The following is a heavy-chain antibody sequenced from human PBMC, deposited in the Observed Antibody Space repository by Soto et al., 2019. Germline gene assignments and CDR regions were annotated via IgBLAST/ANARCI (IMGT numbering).Heavy chain of an antibody. Sequence: GASVKVSCKVPENTLTELTIDWLRQAPGKGLEWMGHSAPEQGEPVYPQKFQGRVSMTEDPSTDTAYMELTSLRFEDTAAYFCAADRKIVGTIGAFDFWGQGTLVTVSS. D-gene: IGHD1-26*01. CDR3: AADRKIVGTIGAFDF. CDR1: ENTLTELT. V-gene: IGHV1-24*01. CDR2: SAPEQGEP. J-gene: IGHJ4*02.